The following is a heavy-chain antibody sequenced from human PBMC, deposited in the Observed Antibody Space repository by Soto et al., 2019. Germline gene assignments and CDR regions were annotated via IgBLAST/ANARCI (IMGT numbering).Heavy chain of an antibody. CDR3: AKGLLAIVGTTLPRDAFNI. CDR2: ISHDGSYK. V-gene: IGHV3-30*18. D-gene: IGHD1-26*01. J-gene: IGHJ3*02. CDR1: GFSFTTYV. Sequence: QVQLVESGGGVVQPGRSLRLSCAASGFSFTTYVMHWVRQAPCTGLEWVAVISHDGSYKYYGDAVKGRFTISRDTSTNAVYLEMNSLRPEDTAVYYCAKGLLAIVGTTLPRDAFNIWGQGTMVTVSS.